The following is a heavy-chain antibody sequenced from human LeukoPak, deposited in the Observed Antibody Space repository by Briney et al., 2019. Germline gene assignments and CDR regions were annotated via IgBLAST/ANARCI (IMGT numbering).Heavy chain of an antibody. CDR1: GGSISSHY. V-gene: IGHV4-59*11. CDR3: ARIFDSSGYYHGNYFDY. D-gene: IGHD3-22*01. CDR2: IYYSGST. J-gene: IGHJ4*02. Sequence: PSETLSLTCTVSGGSISSHYWSWLRQPPGKGLEWIGYIYYSGSTNYNPSLKSRVTISVDTSKDQFSLKLSSVTAADTAVYYCARIFDSSGYYHGNYFDYWGQGTLGTVSS.